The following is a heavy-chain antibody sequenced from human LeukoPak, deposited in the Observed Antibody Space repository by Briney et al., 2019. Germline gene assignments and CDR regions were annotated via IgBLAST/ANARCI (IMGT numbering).Heavy chain of an antibody. CDR1: GGSFSGYY. J-gene: IGHJ5*02. CDR3: ARDRGYYGSGSYSWFDP. D-gene: IGHD3-10*01. Sequence: SETLSLTCAVYGGSFSGYYWSWIRQPAGKGLEWIGRIYTSGSTNYNPSLKSRVTMSVDTSKNQFSLKLSSVTAADTAVYYCARDRGYYGSGSYSWFDPWGQGTLVTVSS. V-gene: IGHV4-4*07. CDR2: IYTSGST.